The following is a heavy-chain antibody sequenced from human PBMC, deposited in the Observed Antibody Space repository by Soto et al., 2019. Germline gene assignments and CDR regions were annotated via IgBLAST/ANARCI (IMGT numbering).Heavy chain of an antibody. D-gene: IGHD3-22*01. Sequence: PGGSLRLSCAASQFTFSTFAMNWVRQAPGKGLEWVSSIGGNSDYIYYADSLKGRFTISRDNPKNSLYLQMNGLRAEDTAVYYCARGTYYFDSSGYTDFDSWGQGTLVTVSS. V-gene: IGHV3-21*01. CDR2: IGGNSDYI. J-gene: IGHJ4*02. CDR1: QFTFSTFA. CDR3: ARGTYYFDSSGYTDFDS.